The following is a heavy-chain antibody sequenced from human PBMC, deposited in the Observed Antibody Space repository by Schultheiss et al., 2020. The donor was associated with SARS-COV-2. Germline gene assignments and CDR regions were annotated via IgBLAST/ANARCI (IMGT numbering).Heavy chain of an antibody. V-gene: IGHV4-34*01. Sequence: SETLSLTCAVYGGSFSGYYWSWIRQPPGKGLEWIGEINHSGSTNYNPSLKSRVTISVDTSKNQFSLKLSSVTAADTAVYYCARGLDVAVAGGFDPWGQGTLVTVSS. D-gene: IGHD6-19*01. J-gene: IGHJ5*02. CDR2: INHSGST. CDR1: GGSFSGYY. CDR3: ARGLDVAVAGGFDP.